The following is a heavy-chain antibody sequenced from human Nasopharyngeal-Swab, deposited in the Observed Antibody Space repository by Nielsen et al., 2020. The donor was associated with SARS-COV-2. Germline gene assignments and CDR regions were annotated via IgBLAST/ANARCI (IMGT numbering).Heavy chain of an antibody. CDR1: GFTVSSNY. V-gene: IGHV3-53*04. CDR2: IYSGGST. Sequence: GESLKISCAASGFTVSSNYMSWVRQAPGKGLEWVSVIYSGGSTYYADSMKGRFTISRHNSKNTLYLQMNSLRAEDTAVYYCARQGPHYYYYGMDVWGQGTTVTVSS. J-gene: IGHJ6*02. CDR3: ARQGPHYYYYGMDV.